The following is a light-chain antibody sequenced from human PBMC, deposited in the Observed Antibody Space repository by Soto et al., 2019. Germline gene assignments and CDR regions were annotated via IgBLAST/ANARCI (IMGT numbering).Light chain of an antibody. V-gene: IGLV2-14*01. J-gene: IGLJ1*01. Sequence: QSVLTQPASVSGSPGQSITISCTGTSSDVGGYKYVSWYQQHPGKAPKLMIYEVSNRPSGVSNRFSGSKSGNTASLTISGLQAEDEADYYGNSYTSSSTLDVFGTGTKV. CDR3: NSYTSSSTLDV. CDR1: SSDVGGYKY. CDR2: EVS.